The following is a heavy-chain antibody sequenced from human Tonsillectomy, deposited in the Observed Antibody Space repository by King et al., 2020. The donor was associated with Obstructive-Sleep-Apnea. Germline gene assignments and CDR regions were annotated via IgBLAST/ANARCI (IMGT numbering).Heavy chain of an antibody. J-gene: IGHJ4*02. CDR2: IYQSGRT. CDR1: GGSISSDLW. Sequence: QLQLQESGPGLVKPSGTLSLTCAVSGGSISSDLWWSWVRQAPGKGLEWIGEIYQSGRTNYNPSLKSRGTISIDKSKNQFSLKLNSVTVADTAVYYCAREGFLQGFDYWGQGTLVTVSS. CDR3: AREGFLQGFDY. V-gene: IGHV4-4*02.